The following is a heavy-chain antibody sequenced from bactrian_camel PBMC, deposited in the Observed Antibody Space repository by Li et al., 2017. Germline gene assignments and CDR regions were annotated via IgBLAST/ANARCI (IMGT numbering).Heavy chain of an antibody. CDR3: AADVFPYGAHWSSQYDYDY. CDR2: VYSGGDYT. V-gene: IGHV3S54*01. Sequence: HVQLVESGGGLVQPGGSLNLSCAAIGKTNVLNCMGWFRQAPGKEREGVARVYSGGDYTGVADSLKGRFTISQDNAKNTVYLQMNSLEAKDTAMYYCAADVFPYGAHWSSQYDYDYWGQGTQVTVS. D-gene: IGHD6*01. J-gene: IGHJ4*01. CDR1: GKTNVLNC.